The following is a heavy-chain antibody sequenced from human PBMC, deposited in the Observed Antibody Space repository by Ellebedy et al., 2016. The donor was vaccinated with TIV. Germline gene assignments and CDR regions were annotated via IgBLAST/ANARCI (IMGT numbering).Heavy chain of an antibody. CDR1: GYIFTSYY. CDR2: INPSGGST. D-gene: IGHD4-17*01. J-gene: IGHJ4*02. Sequence: ASVKVSCKASGYIFTSYYMHWVRQAPGQGLEWMGIINPSGGSTTYAQKFQGRVTMTRDTSTSTVYMELSSLRFEDTAVYYCATAGTTVTTPIDYWGQGTLVTVSP. CDR3: ATAGTTVTTPIDY. V-gene: IGHV1-46*01.